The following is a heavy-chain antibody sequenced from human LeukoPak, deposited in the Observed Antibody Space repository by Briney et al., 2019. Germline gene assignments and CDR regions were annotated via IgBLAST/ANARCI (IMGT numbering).Heavy chain of an antibody. Sequence: GGSLRLSCAASGFTFSSYWMHWVRQAPWKGLVWVSRINTDGGSTSYADSVKGRFTISRDNAKNTLYLQMDSLRAEDTAVYYCAKGGSKAPDYWGQGTLVTVSS. CDR1: GFTFSSYW. V-gene: IGHV3-74*01. CDR3: AKGGSKAPDY. J-gene: IGHJ4*02. D-gene: IGHD4-11*01. CDR2: INTDGGST.